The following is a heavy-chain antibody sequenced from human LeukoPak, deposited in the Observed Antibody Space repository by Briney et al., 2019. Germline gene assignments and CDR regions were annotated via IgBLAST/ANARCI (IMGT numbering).Heavy chain of an antibody. D-gene: IGHD6-19*01. J-gene: IGHJ6*02. V-gene: IGHV4-59*01. CDR3: ARGVNSGWSWGKNYYYYGMDV. Sequence: SETLSLTCAVYGGSFSGYYWSWIRQPPGKGLEWIGYIYHSGSTNYNPSLKSRVTISVDTSKNQFSLKLSSVTAADTAVYYCARGVNSGWSWGKNYYYYGMDVWGQGTTVTVSS. CDR2: IYHSGST. CDR1: GGSFSGYY.